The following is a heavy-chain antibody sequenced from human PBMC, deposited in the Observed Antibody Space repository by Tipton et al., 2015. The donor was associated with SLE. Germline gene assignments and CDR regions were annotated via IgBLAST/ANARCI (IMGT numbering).Heavy chain of an antibody. CDR2: IHEDGGGK. Sequence: SLRLSCAASGFTFSRHWMSWVRQPRGQGLEWVANIHEDGGGKYYVDSVKGRFTISRDNAENSLYLQMNSLRAEDTAVYYCARIPRISRPYYMDVWGKGTTVTVSS. V-gene: IGHV3-7*01. J-gene: IGHJ6*03. D-gene: IGHD2/OR15-2a*01. CDR3: ARIPRISRPYYMDV. CDR1: GFTFSRHW.